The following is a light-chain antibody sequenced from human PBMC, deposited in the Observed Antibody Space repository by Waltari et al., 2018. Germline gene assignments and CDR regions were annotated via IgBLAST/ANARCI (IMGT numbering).Light chain of an antibody. CDR3: QSYDSSLSGFWV. CDR2: GNS. Sequence: QSVLTQPPSVSGAPGQRVTISCTVISSNIGAGYDVHWYQQLPGTAPKLLIYGNSNRPSGVPDRFAGSKSGTSASLAITGIQYEDEADYYCQSYDSSLSGFWVFGGGTKLTVL. CDR1: SSNIGAGYD. J-gene: IGLJ3*02. V-gene: IGLV1-40*01.